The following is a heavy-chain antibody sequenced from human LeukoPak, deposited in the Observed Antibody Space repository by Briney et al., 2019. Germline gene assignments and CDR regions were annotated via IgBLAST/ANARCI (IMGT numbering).Heavy chain of an antibody. Sequence: ASVKVSCKASGYTFTGYYMHWVRQAPGQGLEWMGWINPNSGGTNYAQKFQGRVTMTRDTSISTAYMELSSLRSDDTAVYFCARLGYCSGGNCLDTFVFDFWGQGTLVTVSS. CDR1: GYTFTGYY. D-gene: IGHD2-15*01. CDR2: INPNSGGT. V-gene: IGHV1-2*02. J-gene: IGHJ4*02. CDR3: ARLGYCSGGNCLDTFVFDF.